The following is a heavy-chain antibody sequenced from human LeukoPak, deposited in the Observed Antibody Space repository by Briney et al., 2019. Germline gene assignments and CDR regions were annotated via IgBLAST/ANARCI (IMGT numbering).Heavy chain of an antibody. CDR3: ARQNGDFWSGYLNWFDP. Sequence: SETLSLTCTVSGGSISSYYWSWIRQPPGKGLEWIGYIYTSGSTNYNPSLKSRVTISVDTSKNQFSLKLSSVTAADTAVYYCARQNGDFWSGYLNWFDPWGQGTLVTVSS. J-gene: IGHJ5*02. CDR1: GGSISSYY. D-gene: IGHD3-3*01. CDR2: IYTSGST. V-gene: IGHV4-4*09.